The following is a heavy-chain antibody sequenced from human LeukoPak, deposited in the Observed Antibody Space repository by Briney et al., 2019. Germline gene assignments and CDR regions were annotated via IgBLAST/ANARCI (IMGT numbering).Heavy chain of an antibody. CDR1: GFTFSSYA. Sequence: GGSLRLSCAVSGFTFSSYAMNWVRQAPGKGVEWVSGISGSGDGTYYADSVKGRFAISRDNSKNTLYLQMNSLRAEDTAVYYCAKMVREFYTISYYFDYWGQGTLVTVSS. J-gene: IGHJ4*02. V-gene: IGHV3-23*01. D-gene: IGHD2-8*01. CDR2: ISGSGDGT. CDR3: AKMVREFYTISYYFDY.